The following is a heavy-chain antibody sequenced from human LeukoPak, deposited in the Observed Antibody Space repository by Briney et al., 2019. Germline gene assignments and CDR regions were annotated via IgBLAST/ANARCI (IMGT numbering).Heavy chain of an antibody. CDR3: ARGSNLGGSNYYYYGMDV. J-gene: IGHJ6*02. CDR2: IYTSGST. V-gene: IGHV4-4*07. Sequence: SETLSLTCTVSGGSISSYYWSWIRQPAGKGLEWIGRIYTSGSTNYNPSLKSRVTMSVDTSKNQFSLKLSSVTAADTAVYYCARGSNLGGSNYYYYGMDVWGQGTTVTVSS. CDR1: GGSISSYY. D-gene: IGHD7-27*01.